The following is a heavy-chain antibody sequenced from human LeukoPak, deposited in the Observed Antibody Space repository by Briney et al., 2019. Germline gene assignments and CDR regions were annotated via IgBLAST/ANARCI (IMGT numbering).Heavy chain of an antibody. J-gene: IGHJ4*02. CDR1: GFTFSTYW. D-gene: IGHD3-9*01. V-gene: IGHV3-7*01. Sequence: GGSLRLSCAASGFTFSTYWMNWVRQAPGKGLQWVANIKPDGSTRYYVDSVKGRFTISRDNAKNSLYLQMNSLRAEDTAVYYCARGADSGYSSDNWGQGTLVSVSS. CDR3: ARGADSGYSSDN. CDR2: IKPDGSTR.